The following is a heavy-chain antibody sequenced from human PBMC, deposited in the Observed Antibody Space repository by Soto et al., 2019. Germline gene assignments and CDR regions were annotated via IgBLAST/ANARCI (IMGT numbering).Heavy chain of an antibody. J-gene: IGHJ4*02. Sequence: QITLKESGPTLVNPTQHLTLTCSFSGFSFSTPGVGVGWIRQPPGKPLEWLALIYWDDDKRYSPSLRSRLTITKDTSRNQVVLIMTNMDPLDTGTYDCAHSPPFHTSWGPDYWGQGTLVTVSS. CDR2: IYWDDDK. V-gene: IGHV2-5*02. D-gene: IGHD2-2*01. CDR3: AHSPPFHTSWGPDY. CDR1: GFSFSTPGVG.